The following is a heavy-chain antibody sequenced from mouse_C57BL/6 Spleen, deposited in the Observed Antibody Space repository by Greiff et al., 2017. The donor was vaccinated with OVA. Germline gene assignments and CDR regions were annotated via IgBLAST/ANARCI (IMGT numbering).Heavy chain of an antibody. CDR1: GYTFTTYP. J-gene: IGHJ4*01. Sequence: QVQLQQSGAELVKPGASVKMSCKASGYTFTTYPIEWMQQNHGKSLEWIGNFHPYNDDTKYNEKFKGKATLTVEKSSSTVYLELIRLTSDDSAVFYGTRGRSYYGSSYYAMDYWGQGTSVTVSS. CDR2: FHPYNDDT. D-gene: IGHD1-1*01. V-gene: IGHV1-47*01. CDR3: TRGRSYYGSSYYAMDY.